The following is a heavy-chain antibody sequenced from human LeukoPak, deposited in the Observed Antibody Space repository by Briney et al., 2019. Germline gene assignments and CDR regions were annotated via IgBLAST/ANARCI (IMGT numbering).Heavy chain of an antibody. J-gene: IGHJ4*02. D-gene: IGHD3-16*02. CDR3: AKDPVWGSYRYTGYFDY. V-gene: IGHV3-23*01. CDR1: GITFSSYG. CDR2: ISSTGGTT. Sequence: PGGSLRLSCAASGITFSSYGMSWVRQAPGKGLEWVSSISSTGGTTYYADSVKGRFTISRDNSKNTLYLQMNSLRAEDTAIYYCAKDPVWGSYRYTGYFDYWGQGTLVTVSS.